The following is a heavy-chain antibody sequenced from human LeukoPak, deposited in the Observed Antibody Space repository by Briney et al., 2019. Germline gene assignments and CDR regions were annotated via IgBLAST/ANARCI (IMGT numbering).Heavy chain of an antibody. CDR1: GYTFTSYG. J-gene: IGHJ5*02. V-gene: IGHV1-18*01. D-gene: IGHD3-10*01. Sequence: ASVKVSCKASGYTFTSYGISWVRQAPGQGLEWMGWISPYNGNTNYAQKLQGRVTMTTDTSTSTAYMELRSLRSDDTAVYYYARDQNYYGSGSYYNLRTGNWFDPWGQGTLVTVSS. CDR2: ISPYNGNT. CDR3: ARDQNYYGSGSYYNLRTGNWFDP.